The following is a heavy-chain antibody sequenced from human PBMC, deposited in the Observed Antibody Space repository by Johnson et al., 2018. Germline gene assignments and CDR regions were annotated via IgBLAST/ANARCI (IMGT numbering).Heavy chain of an antibody. J-gene: IGHJ6*02. CDR1: GYTFTSYD. CDR3: ARVPGTTYGMDV. D-gene: IGHD1-1*01. V-gene: IGHV1-8*01. CDR2: MNPNSGNT. Sequence: QVQLVQSGAEVKKPGASVKVSCKASGYTFTSYDINWVRQATGQGLEWMGWMNPNSGNTGYAQKFQGRVTITADESTSTAYMELSSLRSEDTAVYYCARVPGTTYGMDVWGQGTTVTVSS.